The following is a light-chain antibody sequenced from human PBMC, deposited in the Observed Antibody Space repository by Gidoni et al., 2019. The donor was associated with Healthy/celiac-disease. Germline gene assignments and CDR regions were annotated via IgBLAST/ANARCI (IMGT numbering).Light chain of an antibody. V-gene: IGKV1-39*01. J-gene: IGKJ2*01. CDR3: QQSYSTLLT. CDR2: AAS. Sequence: DIQMTQSPSSLSASVGDRVTITCRASQSISSYFNWYQQKPGKAPKILIYAASSLQSGVPSRFSGSGSGTDFTLTISSLQPEDFATDYCQQSYSTLLTFGQGAKLEIK. CDR1: QSISSY.